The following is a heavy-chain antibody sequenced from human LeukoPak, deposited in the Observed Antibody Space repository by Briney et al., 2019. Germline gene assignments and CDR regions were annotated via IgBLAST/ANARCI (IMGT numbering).Heavy chain of an antibody. J-gene: IGHJ2*01. Sequence: ASVKVSCKASGYTSTGYYMHWVRQAPGQGLEWMGWINPNSGGTNYAQKFQGRVTMTRDTSISTAYMELSRLRSDDTAVYYCARDGRIAVAGTRSYWYFDLWGRGTLVTVSS. D-gene: IGHD6-19*01. CDR3: ARDGRIAVAGTRSYWYFDL. CDR1: GYTSTGYY. V-gene: IGHV1-2*02. CDR2: INPNSGGT.